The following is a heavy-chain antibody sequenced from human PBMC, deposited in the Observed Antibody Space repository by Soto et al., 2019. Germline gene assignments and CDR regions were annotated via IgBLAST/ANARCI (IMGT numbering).Heavy chain of an antibody. V-gene: IGHV4-34*01. CDR1: GGSFSGYY. Sequence: SETLSLTCAVYGGSFSGYYWSWIRQPPGKGLEWIGEINHSGSTNYNPSLKSRVTISVDTSKNQLSLKLSSVTAADTAVYYCARGRGFLGDQSLRGRYYYCGMDVCGQGTTVTVSS. J-gene: IGHJ6*02. CDR3: ARGRGFLGDQSLRGRYYYCGMDV. D-gene: IGHD3-3*01. CDR2: INHSGST.